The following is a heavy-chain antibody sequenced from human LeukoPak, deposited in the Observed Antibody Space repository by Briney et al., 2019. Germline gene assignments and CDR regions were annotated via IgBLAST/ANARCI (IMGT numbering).Heavy chain of an antibody. D-gene: IGHD3-9*01. CDR3: ATGRVLRYFKDSNWFDP. CDR1: GYTFTGYY. V-gene: IGHV1-2*02. Sequence: ASVKVSCKASGYTFTGYYMHWVRQAPGQGLEWMGWINPNSGGTNYAQKFQGRVTMTRDTSISTAYMELSSLRSEDTAVYYCATGRVLRYFKDSNWFDPWGQGTLVTVSS. CDR2: INPNSGGT. J-gene: IGHJ5*02.